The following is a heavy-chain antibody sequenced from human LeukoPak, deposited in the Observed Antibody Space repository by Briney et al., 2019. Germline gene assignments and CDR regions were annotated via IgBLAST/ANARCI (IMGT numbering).Heavy chain of an antibody. J-gene: IGHJ4*02. Sequence: MAGGSLRLSCAASGFTVSSNYMSWVRQAPGKGLEWVSSSSSSSTMYYTDSVKGRFTISRDNAKNSLYLQMNSLRAEDTAVYYCARDARYGEIDYWGQGTLVTVSS. CDR2: SSSSSTM. V-gene: IGHV3-69-1*02. D-gene: IGHD3-10*01. CDR3: ARDARYGEIDY. CDR1: GFTVSSNY.